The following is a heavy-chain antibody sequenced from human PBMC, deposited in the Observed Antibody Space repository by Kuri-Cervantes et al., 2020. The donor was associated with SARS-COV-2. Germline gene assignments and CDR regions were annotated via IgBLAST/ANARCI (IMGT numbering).Heavy chain of an antibody. J-gene: IGHJ3*02. D-gene: IGHD3-22*01. CDR3: ARHRLNYYDSSGHHWVNAFDI. CDR1: GGSFSGYY. CDR2: INHSGST. V-gene: IGHV4-34*01. Sequence: SETLSLTCAVYGGSFSGYYWSWIRQPPGKGLEWIGEINHSGSTYYNPSLKSRVTISIDTSKNQFSLNLSSVTAADTAVYYCARHRLNYYDSSGHHWVNAFDIWGQGKMVT.